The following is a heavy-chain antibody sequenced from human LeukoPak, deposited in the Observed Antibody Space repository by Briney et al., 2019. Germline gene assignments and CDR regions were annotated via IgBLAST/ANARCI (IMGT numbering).Heavy chain of an antibody. Sequence: PGGSLRLSCAASGFTFNSYSMNRVRQAPGKGLEWVSSISSSSSSIYYADSVKGRFTISRDNAKNSLYLQMNSLRAEDTAVYHCASGSSWYYFDYWGQGTLVTVSS. CDR1: GFTFNSYS. V-gene: IGHV3-21*01. CDR2: ISSSSSSI. CDR3: ASGSSWYYFDY. D-gene: IGHD6-13*01. J-gene: IGHJ4*02.